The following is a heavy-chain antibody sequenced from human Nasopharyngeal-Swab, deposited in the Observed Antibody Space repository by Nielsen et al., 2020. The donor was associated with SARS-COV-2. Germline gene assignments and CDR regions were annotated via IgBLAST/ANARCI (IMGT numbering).Heavy chain of an antibody. J-gene: IGHJ4*02. CDR2: IYHSGST. CDR3: ARVGRVIDY. Sequence: RQAPGKGLEWIGYIYHSGSTYYNPSLKSRVTISVDTSKNQFSLNLISVTAADAAVYYCARVGRVIDYWGQGTLVTVSS. V-gene: IGHV4-30-2*04. D-gene: IGHD1-14*01.